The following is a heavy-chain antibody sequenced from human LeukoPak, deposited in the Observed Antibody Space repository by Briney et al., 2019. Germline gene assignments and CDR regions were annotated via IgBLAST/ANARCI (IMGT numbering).Heavy chain of an antibody. J-gene: IGHJ3*02. V-gene: IGHV3-30*02. Sequence: GGSLRLSCAASGFTFSSYGMHWVRQAPGKGLDGVAFIRYDGSNKYYADSVKGRFTISRDNSKNTLYLQMNSLRAEDTAVYYCARVWDIVVVPAAIAAAFDIWGQGTMVTVSS. CDR2: IRYDGSNK. CDR1: GFTFSSYG. D-gene: IGHD2-2*01. CDR3: ARVWDIVVVPAAIAAAFDI.